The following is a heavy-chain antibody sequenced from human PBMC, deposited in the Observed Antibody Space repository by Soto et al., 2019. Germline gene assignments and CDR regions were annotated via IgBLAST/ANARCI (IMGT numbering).Heavy chain of an antibody. V-gene: IGHV3-48*03. D-gene: IGHD6-13*01. J-gene: IGHJ6*02. Sequence: EVQLVESGGGLVQPGGSLRLSCAASGFTFSSYEMNWVRQAPGKGLEWGSYIRSSGSTIYYADSVKGRFTISRDNAKNSLYLQMNSLGAEDTAVYYCARDEMGGHSYSSSWYYYYYGMDVWGQGTTVTVSS. CDR3: ARDEMGGHSYSSSWYYYYYGMDV. CDR1: GFTFSSYE. CDR2: IRSSGSTI.